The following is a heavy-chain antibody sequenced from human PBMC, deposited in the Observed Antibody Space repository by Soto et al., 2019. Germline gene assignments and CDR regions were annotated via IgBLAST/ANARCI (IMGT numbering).Heavy chain of an antibody. V-gene: IGHV3-23*01. Sequence: GGSLRLSCAASGFTFSSYAMSWVRQAPGKGLEWVSAISGSGGSTYYADSVKGRFTISRDNSKYTLYLQMNSLRAEDTAVYYCAKFPRAISSGWDGPHNLDYWGQGTLVTVSS. D-gene: IGHD6-19*01. CDR3: AKFPRAISSGWDGPHNLDY. CDR1: GFTFSSYA. J-gene: IGHJ4*02. CDR2: ISGSGGST.